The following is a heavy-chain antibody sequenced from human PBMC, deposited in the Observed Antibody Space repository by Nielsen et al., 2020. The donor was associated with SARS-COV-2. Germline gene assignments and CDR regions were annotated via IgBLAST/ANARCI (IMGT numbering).Heavy chain of an antibody. Sequence: SETLSLTCTVSGGSISSSSYYWGWIRQPPGKGLEWIGSIYYSGSTNYNPSLKSRVTISVDTSKSQFSLRLDSVTAADTAVYYCARHVRSGIGDGPIAFDIWGQGTMVTVSS. CDR1: GGSISSSSYY. D-gene: IGHD5-24*01. J-gene: IGHJ3*02. CDR2: IYYSGST. V-gene: IGHV4-39*01. CDR3: ARHVRSGIGDGPIAFDI.